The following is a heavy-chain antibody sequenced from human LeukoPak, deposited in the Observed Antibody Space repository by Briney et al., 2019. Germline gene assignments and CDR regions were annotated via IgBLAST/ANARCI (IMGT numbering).Heavy chain of an antibody. Sequence: PSETLSLTCAVYGGSFSGYYWSWIRQPPGKGLEWIGEINHSGSTNYNPSLKSRVTISVDTSKNQFSLKLSSVTAADTAVYYCARGGQVGYYGSGSYRGHYYYYMDVWGKGTTVTVSS. CDR2: INHSGST. CDR3: ARGGQVGYYGSGSYRGHYYYYMDV. J-gene: IGHJ6*03. CDR1: GGSFSGYY. D-gene: IGHD3-10*01. V-gene: IGHV4-34*01.